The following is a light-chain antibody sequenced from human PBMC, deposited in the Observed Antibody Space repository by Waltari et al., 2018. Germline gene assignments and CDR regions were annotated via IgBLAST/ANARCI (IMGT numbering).Light chain of an antibody. CDR2: GAS. CDR3: QHYVSLPAT. J-gene: IGKJ1*01. CDR1: QSVSRN. Sequence: SCRASQSVSRNLAWYQQKPGQAPKLLIYGASSRDTGIPDRFSGSGSGTDFSLTISRLEPDDSAVYFCQHYVSLPATFGQGTKVEIK. V-gene: IGKV3-20*01.